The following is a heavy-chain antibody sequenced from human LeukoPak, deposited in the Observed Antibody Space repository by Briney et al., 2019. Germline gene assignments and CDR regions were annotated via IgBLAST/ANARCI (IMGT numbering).Heavy chain of an antibody. CDR3: AKADTAMVRYDPAFDY. CDR2: ISTSSTTI. V-gene: IGHV3-48*04. D-gene: IGHD5-18*01. CDR1: GFTFSSYS. Sequence: PGGSLRLSCAASGFTFSSYSMNWVRQAPGKGLEWVSYISTSSTTIYYADSVKGRFTISRDNAKNSLYLQMNSLRAEDMALYYCAKADTAMVRYDPAFDYWGQGTLVTVSS. J-gene: IGHJ4*02.